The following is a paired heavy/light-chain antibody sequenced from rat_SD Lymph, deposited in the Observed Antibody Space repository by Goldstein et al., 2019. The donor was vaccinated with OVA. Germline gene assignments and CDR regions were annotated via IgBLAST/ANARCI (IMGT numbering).Heavy chain of an antibody. CDR3: VRHGGIRRMPFAH. Sequence: EVQLVESDGGLVQPGRSLKLSCAASGFTFSDYYMAWVRQGPTRGLEWVATITYDSSSTYCRDSVKGRFTISRDNAESTLYLQMDSLRSDDTATYYCVRHGGIRRMPFAHWGQGTLVTVSS. CDR1: GFTFSDYY. CDR2: ITYDSSST. D-gene: IGHD1-6*01. J-gene: IGHJ3*01. V-gene: IGHV5-29*01.
Light chain of an antibody. CDR1: EGISNY. V-gene: IGKV12S11*01. CDR3: QQGYSYPLT. Sequence: DIQMTQSPHSLSASLGETVSIECLASEGISNYLAWYQQKPGKSPQLLIYYVSRVQDGVPSRFSGSGSGTQYSLTISNMQPEDEGVYYCQQGYSYPLTFGSGTKLEIK. CDR2: YVS. J-gene: IGKJ5*01.